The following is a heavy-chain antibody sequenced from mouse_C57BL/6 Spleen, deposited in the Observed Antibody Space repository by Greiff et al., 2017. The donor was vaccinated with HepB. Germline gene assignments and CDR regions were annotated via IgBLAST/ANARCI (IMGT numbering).Heavy chain of an antibody. V-gene: IGHV6-6*01. D-gene: IGHD2-5*01. CDR3: TLYSKGYYFDY. Sequence: EVHLVESGGGLVQPGGSMKLSCAASGFTFSDAWMDWVRQSPEKGLEWVAEIRNKANNHATYYAESVKGRFTISRDDSKSSVYLQMNSLRAEDTGIYYCTLYSKGYYFDYWGQGTTLTVSS. CDR2: IRNKANNHAT. J-gene: IGHJ2*01. CDR1: GFTFSDAW.